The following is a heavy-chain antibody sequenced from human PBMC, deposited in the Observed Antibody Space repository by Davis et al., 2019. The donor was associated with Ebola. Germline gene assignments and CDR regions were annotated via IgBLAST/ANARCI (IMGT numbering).Heavy chain of an antibody. V-gene: IGHV1-18*04. D-gene: IGHD6-13*01. CDR2: ISPYNGNT. Sequence: AASVKVSCKPSGYTFISYGVTWVRQAPGQGLEWMGWISPYNGNTDSIQKLQGRVILTTDTSTSTAYMELRSLTSDDTAVYYCARGAIAASGNPHLGHWGQGTLVTVSS. J-gene: IGHJ4*02. CDR1: GYTFISYG. CDR3: ARGAIAASGNPHLGH.